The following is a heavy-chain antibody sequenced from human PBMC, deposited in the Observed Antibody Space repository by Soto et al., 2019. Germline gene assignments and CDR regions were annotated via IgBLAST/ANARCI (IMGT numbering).Heavy chain of an antibody. V-gene: IGHV4-30-4*02. J-gene: IGHJ6*02. CDR3: ASSYYDSSGYYSGYYYYAMDV. CDR1: GGSISSCDYY. CDR2: IYYSGST. Sequence: SDTLSLTCTVSGGSISSCDYYWIWIRKPPGKCFEWMGYIYYSGSTYYNPSLKSRVTISVDTSKNQFSLKLNSVTAADTAVYYCASSYYDSSGYYSGYYYYAMDVWGQGTTVT. D-gene: IGHD3-22*01.